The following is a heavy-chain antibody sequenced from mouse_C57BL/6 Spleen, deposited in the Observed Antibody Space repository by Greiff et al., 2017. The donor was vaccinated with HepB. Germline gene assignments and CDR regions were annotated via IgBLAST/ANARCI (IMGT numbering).Heavy chain of an antibody. D-gene: IGHD4-1*01. Sequence: EVQLQQSGAELVKPGASVKLSCTASGFNIKDYYMHWVKQRTEQGLEWIGRIDPEDGETKYAQKFQGKATITADTSSNTAYLQLSSLTSEDTAVYYCARGSDWDYYAMDYWGQGTSVTVSS. V-gene: IGHV14-2*01. CDR1: GFNIKDYY. CDR3: ARGSDWDYYAMDY. J-gene: IGHJ4*01. CDR2: IDPEDGET.